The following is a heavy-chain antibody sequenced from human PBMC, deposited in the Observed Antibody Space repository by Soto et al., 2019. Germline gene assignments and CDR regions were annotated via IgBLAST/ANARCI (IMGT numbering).Heavy chain of an antibody. CDR3: ARDTGGSYDF. CDR2: TRNKANNYAA. D-gene: IGHD1-26*01. CDR1: GFTFSDYY. Sequence: HPGGSLRLSCAACGFTFSDYYMDWVRQLPGMGLEWVGRTRNKANNYAAEYAPSVRGRFTISRHDSEDSMFLQLNSLKTEDTAVYYCARDTGGSYDFWGQGALVTVSS. J-gene: IGHJ4*02. V-gene: IGHV3-72*01.